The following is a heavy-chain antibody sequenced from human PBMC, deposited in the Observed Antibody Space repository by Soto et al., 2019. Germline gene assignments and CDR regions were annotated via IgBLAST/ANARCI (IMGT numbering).Heavy chain of an antibody. CDR3: AREGYYDSSGYFYLNY. Sequence: PGGSLRLSCAASGFSFSSYGMHWVRQAPGKGLEWVAVIWYDGSNKYYADSVKGRFTISRDSSKNTLYLQMNSLRAEDTAVYYSAREGYYDSSGYFYLNYWGQGTLVTVSS. V-gene: IGHV3-33*01. J-gene: IGHJ4*02. CDR2: IWYDGSNK. CDR1: GFSFSSYG. D-gene: IGHD3-22*01.